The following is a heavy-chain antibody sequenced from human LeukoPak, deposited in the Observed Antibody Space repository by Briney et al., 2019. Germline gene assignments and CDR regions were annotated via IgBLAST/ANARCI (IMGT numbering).Heavy chain of an antibody. CDR3: ARGDIAVAGAGGFDY. V-gene: IGHV1-69*13. J-gene: IGHJ4*02. CDR2: IIPIFGTA. Sequence: SVKVSCKASGGTFSSYAISWVRQAPGQGLEWMGGIIPIFGTANYAQKFQGRVTITADESTSTAYMELRSLRSDDTAVYYCARGDIAVAGAGGFDYWGQGTLVTVSS. CDR1: GGTFSSYA. D-gene: IGHD6-19*01.